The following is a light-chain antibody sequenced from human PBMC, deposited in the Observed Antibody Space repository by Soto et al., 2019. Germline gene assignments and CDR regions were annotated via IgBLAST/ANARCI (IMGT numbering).Light chain of an antibody. CDR2: DVS. J-gene: IGKJ1*01. Sequence: AIQLTPSPSSLSASVGDWVTLSCRASQGIRSALGWYQQKPGKAPKLLLYDVSSLESGVPSRFSGSGSGTEFILTINGLQPDDFATYFCQQFKSGTWTFGQGTKVDIK. V-gene: IGKV1-13*02. CDR1: QGIRSA. CDR3: QQFKSGTWT.